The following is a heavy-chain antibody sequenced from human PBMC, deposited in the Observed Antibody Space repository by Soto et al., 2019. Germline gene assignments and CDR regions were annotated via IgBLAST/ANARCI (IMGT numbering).Heavy chain of an antibody. CDR2: IYPGDSDT. J-gene: IGHJ6*02. CDR3: ARLDYYDSSGYPDV. V-gene: IGHV5-51*01. CDR1: GYSFTSYW. D-gene: IGHD3-22*01. Sequence: PXESLKISYKGSGYSFTSYWIGWVRQIPGKGLEWMGIIYPGDSDTRYSPSFQGQVTISADKSISTAYLQWSSLKASDTAMYYCARLDYYDSSGYPDVWGQGTTVTVSS.